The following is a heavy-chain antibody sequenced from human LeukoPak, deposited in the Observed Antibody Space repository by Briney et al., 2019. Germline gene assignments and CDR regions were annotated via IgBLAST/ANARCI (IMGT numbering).Heavy chain of an antibody. Sequence: PGGSLRLSCTASGFTFRDYYMAWIRQAPGQGLEWVSYISGIDSTIFYADSVKGRFTISRDNAKNSLYLQMDSLRAEDTAVYYCARDFWQQGDDAWGQGTLVTVSA. CDR3: ARDFWQQGDDA. J-gene: IGHJ5*02. CDR1: GFTFRDYY. V-gene: IGHV3-11*01. D-gene: IGHD3-3*01. CDR2: ISGIDSTI.